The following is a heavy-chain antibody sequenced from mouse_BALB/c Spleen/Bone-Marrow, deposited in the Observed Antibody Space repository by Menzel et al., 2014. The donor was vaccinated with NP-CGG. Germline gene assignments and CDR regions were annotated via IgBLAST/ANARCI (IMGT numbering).Heavy chain of an antibody. CDR1: GYTFTSCW. Sequence: QVQLKQSGAELVRPGASVKLSCKASGYTFTSCWMNWVKQRPEQGLEWIGRIDPYDSETHYNQKFKDKAILTVDKSSSTAYMQLSSLTSEDSAVYYCARRRGTMITTRDAMTYWGQRTSVTVSS. D-gene: IGHD2-4*01. J-gene: IGHJ4*01. CDR3: ARRRGTMITTRDAMTY. V-gene: IGHV1-52*01. CDR2: IDPYDSET.